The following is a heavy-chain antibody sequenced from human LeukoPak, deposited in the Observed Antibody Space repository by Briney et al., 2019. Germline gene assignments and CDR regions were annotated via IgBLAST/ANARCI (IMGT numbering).Heavy chain of an antibody. J-gene: IGHJ2*01. Sequence: GGSLRLSCAASGFTFSNYWMSWVRQAPGKGLEWLANINQDGSEIYYVDSVKGRFTISRDNGKNSLYLQINSLRADDTAVYYCARDQGSMIVVRTTSWFFDLWGRGTLFTVSS. D-gene: IGHD3-22*01. CDR3: ARDQGSMIVVRTTSWFFDL. CDR2: INQDGSEI. V-gene: IGHV3-7*01. CDR1: GFTFSNYW.